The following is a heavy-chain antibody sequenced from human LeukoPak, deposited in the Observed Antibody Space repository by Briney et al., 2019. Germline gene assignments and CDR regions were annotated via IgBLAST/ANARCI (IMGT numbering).Heavy chain of an antibody. CDR1: GGPISSSSYY. V-gene: IGHV4-39*01. D-gene: IGHD1-26*01. CDR3: ARQRDIVGATTYYYYMDV. Sequence: SETLSLTCTVSGGPISSSSYYWGWIRQPPGKGLEWIGSIYYSGSTYYNPSLKSRVTISVDTSKNQFSLKLSSVTAADTAVYYCARQRDIVGATTYYYYMDVWGKGTTVTVSS. CDR2: IYYSGST. J-gene: IGHJ6*03.